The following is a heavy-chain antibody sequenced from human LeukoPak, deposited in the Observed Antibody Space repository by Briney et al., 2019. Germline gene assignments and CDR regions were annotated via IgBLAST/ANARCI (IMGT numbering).Heavy chain of an antibody. Sequence: GGSLRLSCAASGFTFSSYAMSWVRQAPGKGLEWVSAISGSGGSTYYADSVKGRFTISRDNSKNTLYLQMNSLRAENTAVYYCAKDEDYGDYSGDYWGQGTLVTVSS. V-gene: IGHV3-23*01. J-gene: IGHJ4*02. D-gene: IGHD4-17*01. CDR1: GFTFSSYA. CDR2: ISGSGGST. CDR3: AKDEDYGDYSGDY.